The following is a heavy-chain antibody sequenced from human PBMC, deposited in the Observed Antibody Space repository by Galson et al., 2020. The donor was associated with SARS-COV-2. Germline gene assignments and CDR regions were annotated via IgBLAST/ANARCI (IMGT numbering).Heavy chain of an antibody. CDR3: GTRGLWGSLWDFKL. CDR2: IRWHSGTI. D-gene: IGHD7-27*01. CDR1: GLIFDDHA. J-gene: IGHJ2*01. Sequence: SLEISCDAFGLIFDDHALHWVRQVSGKGMGWVSGIRWHSGTIGYLDSVRARFIISRDNTKNSLYLQVNNLRVEDTARYCCGTRGLWGSLWDFKLGGRGTPVIVAS. V-gene: IGHV3-9*01.